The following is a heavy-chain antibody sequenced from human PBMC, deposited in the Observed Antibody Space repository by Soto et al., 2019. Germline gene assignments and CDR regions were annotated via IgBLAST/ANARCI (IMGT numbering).Heavy chain of an antibody. CDR1: GGSISSYY. D-gene: IGHD3-22*01. J-gene: IGHJ6*02. Sequence: SETLSLTCTVSGGSISSYYWSWIRQPPGKGLEWIGYIYYSGSTNYNPSLKSRVTISVDTSKNQFSLKLSSVTAADTAVYYCAREGFDSSHYYGMDVWGQGTTVTVS. CDR3: AREGFDSSHYYGMDV. V-gene: IGHV4-59*01. CDR2: IYYSGST.